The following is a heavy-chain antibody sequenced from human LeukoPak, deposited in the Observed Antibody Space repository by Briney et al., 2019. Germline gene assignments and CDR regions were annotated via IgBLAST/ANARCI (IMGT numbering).Heavy chain of an antibody. D-gene: IGHD1-20*01. V-gene: IGHV6-1*01. CDR3: AGYNWGAGRSIDI. Sequence: SQTLSLTCAISGDSVSSNNIAWNWIRQSPSRGLEWLGRTYYKSKWNNDYAVSVKSRITITPDTSKNQFSLQLNSVTPEDTAVYFCAGYNWGAGRSIDIWGQGTVVIVSS. CDR1: GDSVSSNNIA. J-gene: IGHJ3*02. CDR2: TYYKSKWNN.